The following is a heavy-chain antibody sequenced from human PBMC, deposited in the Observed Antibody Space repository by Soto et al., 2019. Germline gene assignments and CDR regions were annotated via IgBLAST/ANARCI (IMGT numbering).Heavy chain of an antibody. J-gene: IGHJ5*02. CDR3: TRRTGTTYAP. CDR2: ITSSGVDI. Sequence: GGSLRLSCAASGFTFSNFGMSWVRQAPGKGLEWVSCITSSGVDIYYADAVKGRFSISRDNAKNSLYLQMTSLRADDTAVYFCTRRTGTTYAPWGQGTLVTVSS. V-gene: IGHV3-21*06. D-gene: IGHD1-1*01. CDR1: GFTFSNFG.